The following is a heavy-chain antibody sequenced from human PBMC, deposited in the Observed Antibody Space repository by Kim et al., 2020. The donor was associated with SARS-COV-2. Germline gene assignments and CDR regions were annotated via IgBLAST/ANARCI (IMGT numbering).Heavy chain of an antibody. CDR1: GFTFSSYA. CDR3: AKDKRGVVPAAYPDDAFDI. D-gene: IGHD2-2*01. Sequence: GGSLRLSCAASGFTFSSYAMSWVRQAPGKGLEWVSAISGSGGSTYYADSVKGRFTISRDNSKNTLYLQMNSLRAEDTAVYYCAKDKRGVVPAAYPDDAFDIWGQGTMVTVSS. V-gene: IGHV3-23*01. J-gene: IGHJ3*02. CDR2: ISGSGGST.